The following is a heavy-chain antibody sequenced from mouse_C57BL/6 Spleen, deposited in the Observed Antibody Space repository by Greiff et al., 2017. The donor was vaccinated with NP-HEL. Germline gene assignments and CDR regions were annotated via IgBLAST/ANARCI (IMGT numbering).Heavy chain of an antibody. V-gene: IGHV3-6*01. CDR3: ARNYGSPFDV. J-gene: IGHJ1*03. CDR1: GYSITSGYY. Sequence: EVKLVESGPGLVKPSQSLSLTCSVTGYSITSGYYWNWIRQFPGNKLEWMGYISYDGSNNYNPSLKNRISITRDTSKNQFFLKLNSVTTEDTATYYCARNYGSPFDVWGTGTTVTVSS. CDR2: ISYDGSN. D-gene: IGHD1-1*01.